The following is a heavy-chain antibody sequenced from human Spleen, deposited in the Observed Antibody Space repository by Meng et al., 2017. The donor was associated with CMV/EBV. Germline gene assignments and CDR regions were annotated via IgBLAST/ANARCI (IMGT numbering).Heavy chain of an antibody. CDR2: ISGSAGGT. D-gene: IGHD6-6*01. Sequence: GGSLRLSCAASGFTFSTYAMSWVRQAPGKGLEWVSGISGSAGGTYYADSVKGRFIISRDNSKNTVYLQMNSLRAEDTAVYYCARHRQLDPFDYWGQGTLVTVSS. CDR3: ARHRQLDPFDY. V-gene: IGHV3-23*01. CDR1: GFTFSTYA. J-gene: IGHJ4*02.